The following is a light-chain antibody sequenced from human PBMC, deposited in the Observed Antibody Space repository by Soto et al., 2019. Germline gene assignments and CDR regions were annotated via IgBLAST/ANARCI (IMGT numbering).Light chain of an antibody. V-gene: IGKV1-39*01. CDR2: AAS. CDR3: QQSYSAPPT. J-gene: IGKJ4*01. Sequence: DIQMTQSPSSLSASVGDRVTISCRASQTVSNYLNWYQQKPGKAPSLLIAAASSLQGGVPTRFSGRGSGTDFTLTISSLKPEDFATYYCQQSYSAPPTFGGGTKVEIK. CDR1: QTVSNY.